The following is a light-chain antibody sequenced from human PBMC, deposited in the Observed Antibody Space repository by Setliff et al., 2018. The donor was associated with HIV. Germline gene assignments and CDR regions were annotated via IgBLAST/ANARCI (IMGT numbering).Light chain of an antibody. V-gene: IGLV2-23*02. CDR3: CSYAGSSAFYV. CDR2: EVS. Sequence: SVLTQPASMSGSPGQSITISCTGTSSDVGGYNLVSWYQQHPGKAPKLMIYEVSKRPSGVSNRFSGSKFGNTASLTISGLQAEDEADYYCCSYAGSSAFYVFGTGTKVTVL. CDR1: SSDVGGYNL. J-gene: IGLJ1*01.